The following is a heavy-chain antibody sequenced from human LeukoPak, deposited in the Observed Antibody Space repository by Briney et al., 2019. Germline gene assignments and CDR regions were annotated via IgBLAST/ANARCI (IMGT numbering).Heavy chain of an antibody. Sequence: GGSLRLSCTASGFTFSAYWMSWVRQAPGKGLEWVANIKQDGSEKYYVDSVKGRFTVPKDNARNSLFLQMNSLRTEDTAVYYCARGRISMVRGLIRVTHFDSWGQGTLATVSS. D-gene: IGHD3-10*01. J-gene: IGHJ4*02. CDR2: IKQDGSEK. CDR3: ARGRISMVRGLIRVTHFDS. CDR1: GFTFSAYW. V-gene: IGHV3-7*01.